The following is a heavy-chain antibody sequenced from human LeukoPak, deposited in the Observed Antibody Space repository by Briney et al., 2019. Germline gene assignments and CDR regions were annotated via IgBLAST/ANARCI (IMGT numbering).Heavy chain of an antibody. CDR1: GFTFSSYG. J-gene: IGHJ4*02. CDR2: IRYDGSNK. D-gene: IGHD3-3*01. CDR3: AKDSNLEWFQYYFDY. Sequence: PGGSLRLSCAASGFTFSSYGMHWVRQAPGKGLEWVAFIRYDGSNKYYADSVKGRVTISRDNSKNTLYLQMNSLRAEDTAVYYCAKDSNLEWFQYYFDYWGQGTLVTVSS. V-gene: IGHV3-30*02.